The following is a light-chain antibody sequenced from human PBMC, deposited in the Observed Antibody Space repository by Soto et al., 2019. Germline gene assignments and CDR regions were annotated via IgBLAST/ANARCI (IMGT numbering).Light chain of an antibody. CDR3: GSHAGNSNLV. CDR1: STDVGAYNY. CDR2: EVT. V-gene: IGLV2-8*01. J-gene: IGLJ3*02. Sequence: QSVLTQPPSASGSPGQSVTISCTGTSTDVGAYNYVSWYQQHPGKAPKLMIYEVTKRPSGVPDHFSGSKSGNTASLTVSGLQTEDEADYYCGSHAGNSNLVFGGGTKLTVL.